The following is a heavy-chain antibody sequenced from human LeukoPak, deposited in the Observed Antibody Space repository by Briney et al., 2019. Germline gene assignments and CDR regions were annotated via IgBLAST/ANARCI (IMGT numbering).Heavy chain of an antibody. D-gene: IGHD3-3*01. CDR2: ISGSGGST. V-gene: IGHV3-23*01. CDR3: AKGRDFWMWRDGMDV. CDR1: GFTFSSYA. J-gene: IGHJ6*02. Sequence: PGGSLRLSCAASGFTFSSYAMSWVRQAPGKGLEWVSAISGSGGSTYYADSVKGRFTISRDNSENTLYLQMNSLRAEDTAVYYCAKGRDFWMWRDGMDVWGQGTTVTVSS.